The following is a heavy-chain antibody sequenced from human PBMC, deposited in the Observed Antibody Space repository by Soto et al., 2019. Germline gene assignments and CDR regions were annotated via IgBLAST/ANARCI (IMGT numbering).Heavy chain of an antibody. V-gene: IGHV1-3*01. D-gene: IGHD6-13*01. CDR1: GYTFTSYA. CDR2: INAGNGNT. J-gene: IGHJ4*02. Sequence: QVQLVQSGAEVKKPGASVKVSCKASGYTFTSYAMHWVRQAPEQRLEWMGWINAGNGNTKYSQKFQGRVTITSDTTARTAYMELSCLRSEDTAVYYCARDADHGGSWYRGYCAYWGQGTLGTVSS. CDR3: ARDADHGGSWYRGYCAY.